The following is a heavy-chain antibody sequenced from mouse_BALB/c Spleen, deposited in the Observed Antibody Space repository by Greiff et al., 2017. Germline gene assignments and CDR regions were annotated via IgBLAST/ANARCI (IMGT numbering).Heavy chain of an antibody. D-gene: IGHD2-1*01. V-gene: IGHV7-3*02. CDR3: ARGNYGNYVDAMDY. CDR2: IRNKANGYTT. Sequence: EVNVVESGGGLVQPGGSLRLSCATSGFTFTDYYMSWVRQPPGKALEWLGFIRNKANGYTTEYSASVKGRFTISRDNSQSILYLQMNTLRAEDSATYYCARGNYGNYVDAMDYWGQGTSVTVSS. CDR1: GFTFTDYY. J-gene: IGHJ4*01.